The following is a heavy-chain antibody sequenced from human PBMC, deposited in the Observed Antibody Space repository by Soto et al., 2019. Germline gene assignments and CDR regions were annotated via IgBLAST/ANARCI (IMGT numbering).Heavy chain of an antibody. V-gene: IGHV1-18*01. CDR1: GYTFTAYG. CDR3: ARELNTDPSAYYSFAY. CDR2: VSTNNADT. J-gene: IGHJ4*02. Sequence: QVLLVQSGPEVKMPGASVKVSCKTSGYTFTAYGLAWLRQAPGQRPEWMGWVSTNNADTNYAPRLQCRVTMTTDKSTTTTYMELRSLRYDDTAVYYCARELNTDPSAYYSFAYWGQGTLVTVSS. D-gene: IGHD3-22*01.